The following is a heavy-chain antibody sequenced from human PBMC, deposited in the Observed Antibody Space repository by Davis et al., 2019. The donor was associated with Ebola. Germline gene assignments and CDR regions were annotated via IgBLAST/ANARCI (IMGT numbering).Heavy chain of an antibody. CDR3: AKAAFGWDYFDY. D-gene: IGHD3-3*01. J-gene: IGHJ4*02. CDR1: GFTFDDYA. CDR2: ISWNSGSI. V-gene: IGHV3-9*01. Sequence: GGSLRLSCAASGFTFDDYAMHWVRQAPGKGLEWVSGISWNSGSIGYADSVKGRFTISRDNAKNSLYLQMNSLRAEDTALYYCAKAAFGWDYFDYWGQGTLVTVSS.